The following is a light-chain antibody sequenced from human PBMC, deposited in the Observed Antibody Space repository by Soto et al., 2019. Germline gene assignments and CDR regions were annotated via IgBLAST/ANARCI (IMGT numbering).Light chain of an antibody. Sequence: IVLTQSPVTLALSPGESAVLSCRASQSVSTSLAWYQHKPGQAPRLFIYDSSKRAPGIPARFTGSGSGTDFTLTICSLEPEDIAVYYCQVRTVWPSFGQGPKV. J-gene: IGKJ1*01. CDR1: QSVSTS. CDR3: QVRTVWPS. V-gene: IGKV3-11*01. CDR2: DSS.